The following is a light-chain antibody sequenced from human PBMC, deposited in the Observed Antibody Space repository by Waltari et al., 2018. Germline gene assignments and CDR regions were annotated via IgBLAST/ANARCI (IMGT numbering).Light chain of an antibody. Sequence: SALTQPPSASGSPGQSVTLSCTGTSTVVRGYTDCSWYQQHPGNAPKLIIYEVNKRSSGVPDRCSGSKSGNTASLTVSGLQPEYEADYYCSSYDGSNYLGLFGTGTKVTVL. CDR3: SSYDGSNYLGL. CDR2: EVN. CDR1: STVVRGYTD. V-gene: IGLV2-8*01. J-gene: IGLJ1*01.